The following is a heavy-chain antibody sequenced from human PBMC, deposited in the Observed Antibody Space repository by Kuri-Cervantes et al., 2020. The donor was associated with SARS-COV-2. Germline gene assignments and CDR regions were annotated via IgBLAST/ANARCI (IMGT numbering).Heavy chain of an antibody. CDR3: ARDQSFGVLANYFDP. CDR1: GFSFNTYA. CDR2: TTGSGATT. Sequence: GESLKISCAASGFSFNTYAMTWVRQAPGKGLEWVSSTTGSGATTFYADSVKGRFTISRDNSNNILYLQMNSLRADDTAVYFCARDQSFGVLANYFDPWGQGTLVTVSS. V-gene: IGHV3-23*01. J-gene: IGHJ5*02. D-gene: IGHD4/OR15-4a*01.